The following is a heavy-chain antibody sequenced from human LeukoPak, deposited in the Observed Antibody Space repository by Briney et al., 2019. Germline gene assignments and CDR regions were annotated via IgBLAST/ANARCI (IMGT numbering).Heavy chain of an antibody. D-gene: IGHD1-14*01. CDR3: AREGPEDY. Sequence: GGSLRLSCAASGFTFSSYSMNWVRQAPGKGLEWVSSISSSSSYTYYADSVKGRFTISRDNAKNSLYLQMNSLRAEDTAVYYCAREGPEDYWGQGTLVTVSS. J-gene: IGHJ4*02. CDR2: ISSSSSYT. V-gene: IGHV3-21*01. CDR1: GFTFSSYS.